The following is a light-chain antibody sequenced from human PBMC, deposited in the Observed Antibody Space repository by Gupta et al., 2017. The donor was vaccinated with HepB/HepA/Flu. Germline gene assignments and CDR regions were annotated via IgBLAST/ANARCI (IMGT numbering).Light chain of an antibody. J-gene: IGLJ2*01. CDR3: QVWDIDTTHVV. Sequence: QPPSVSVAPGQTARITCGGTYVGTKSVHWYRQKPGQAPVLVIYDDTGRPSGIPERFSGFNSGNTATLTITRVEAGDEAEYFCQVWDIDTTHVVFGGGTNLTVL. CDR2: DDT. CDR1: YVGTKS. V-gene: IGLV3-21*02.